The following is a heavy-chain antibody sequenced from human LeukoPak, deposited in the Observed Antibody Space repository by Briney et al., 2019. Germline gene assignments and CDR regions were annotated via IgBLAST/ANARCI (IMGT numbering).Heavy chain of an antibody. Sequence: GGSLRLSCAASGFTFSSYEMNWVRQAPGKGLEWVSAISGSGGSTYYADSVKGRFIISRDNSKNTLYLQMNSLRAEDTAVYYCAKGSAGNPNDYWGQGTLVTVSS. CDR3: AKGSAGNPNDY. V-gene: IGHV3-23*01. D-gene: IGHD6-25*01. CDR2: ISGSGGST. CDR1: GFTFSSYE. J-gene: IGHJ4*02.